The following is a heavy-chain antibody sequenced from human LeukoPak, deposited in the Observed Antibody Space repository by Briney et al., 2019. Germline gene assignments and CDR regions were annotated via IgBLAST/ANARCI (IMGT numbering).Heavy chain of an antibody. CDR1: GGSIRSYY. V-gene: IGHV4-4*07. CDR2: IYSSGSA. D-gene: IGHD3-10*01. CDR3: ARRGAYYGSGSYYPFDC. J-gene: IGHJ4*02. Sequence: SETLSLTCTVSGGSIRSYYWSWIRQPAGKGLEWIGRIYSSGSANYNPSLKSRVTMSVDTSKNQFSLKVSSVTAADTAVYYCARRGAYYGSGSYYPFDCWGQGTLVTVSS.